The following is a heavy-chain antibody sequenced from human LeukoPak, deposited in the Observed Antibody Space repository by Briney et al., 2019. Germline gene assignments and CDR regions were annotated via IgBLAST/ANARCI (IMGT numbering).Heavy chain of an antibody. V-gene: IGHV3-23*01. D-gene: IGHD2-2*01. CDR3: AKEKGDIVVVPAAMPGYYFDY. CDR2: ISGSGGST. J-gene: IGHJ4*02. CDR1: GFTFSSYA. Sequence: PGGSLRLSCAASGFTFSSYAMSWVRQAPGKGLEWVSAISGSGGSTYYADSVKGRFTISRDNSKNTLYLQMNSLRAEDTAVYYCAKEKGDIVVVPAAMPGYYFDYWGQGTLVTVSS.